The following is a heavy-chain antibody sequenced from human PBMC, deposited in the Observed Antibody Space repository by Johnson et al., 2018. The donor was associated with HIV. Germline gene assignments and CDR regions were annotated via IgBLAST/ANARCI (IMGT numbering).Heavy chain of an antibody. J-gene: IGHJ3*02. V-gene: IGHV3-66*01. D-gene: IGHD4-17*01. Sequence: VQLVESGGGVVQPGGSLRLSCAASGFTFSSNAMHWVRQAPGKGLEWVSVIYSGGSTYYADSVKGRFTISRDNSKNTLYLQMNSLRAEDTAVYYCARDVTKDAFDIWGQGTMVTVSS. CDR3: ARDVTKDAFDI. CDR2: IYSGGST. CDR1: GFTFSSNA.